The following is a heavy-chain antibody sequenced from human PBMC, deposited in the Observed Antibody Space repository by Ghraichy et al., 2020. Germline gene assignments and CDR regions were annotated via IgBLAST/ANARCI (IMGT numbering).Heavy chain of an antibody. CDR3: GRHITGNRAFDV. Sequence: SETLSLTCAVYGGSFRGYYWSWIRQSPGKGVEWMGEINDRGNTNYNPSLESRVTMSADRSKSQFSLKLTSVTAADTAVYYCGRHITGNRAFDVWGQGTMFTVS. V-gene: IGHV4-34*01. J-gene: IGHJ3*01. CDR1: GGSFRGYY. D-gene: IGHD1-20*01. CDR2: INDRGNT.